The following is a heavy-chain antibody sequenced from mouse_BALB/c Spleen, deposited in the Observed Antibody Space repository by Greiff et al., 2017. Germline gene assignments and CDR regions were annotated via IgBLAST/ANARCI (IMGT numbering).Heavy chain of an antibody. CDR2: INPYNDGT. CDR3: AREGFAY. Sequence: VQLQQSGAELVKPGASVKLSCKASGYTFTSYYMYWVKQRPGQGLEWIGYINPYNDGTKYNEKFKGKATLTSDKSSSTAYMELSSLTSEDSAVYYCAREGFAYWGQGTLVTVSA. V-gene: IGHV1-14*01. CDR1: GYTFTSYY. J-gene: IGHJ3*01.